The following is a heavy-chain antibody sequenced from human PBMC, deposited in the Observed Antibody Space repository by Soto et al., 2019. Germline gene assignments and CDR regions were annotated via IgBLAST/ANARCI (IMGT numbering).Heavy chain of an antibody. CDR2: IVVGSGNT. CDR1: GFTFTTSA. J-gene: IGHJ4*02. V-gene: IGHV1-58*01. CDR3: ASTQFMVIIARGNF. Sequence: SVKVSCKASGFTFTTSAVQWVRQARGQRLEWIGWIVVGSGNTNYAQKFQERVTITRDMSTSTAYMELSSLRSEDTALYYCASTQFMVIIARGNFWGQGTLVTVSS. D-gene: IGHD3-10*01.